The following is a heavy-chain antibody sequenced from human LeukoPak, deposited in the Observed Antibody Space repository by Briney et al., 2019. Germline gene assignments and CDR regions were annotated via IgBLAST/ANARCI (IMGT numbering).Heavy chain of an antibody. Sequence: KTGGSLRLSCAASGFTFSSYAMSWVRQAPGKGLEWVSSISSSSTYIYYADSLEGRFTISRDNVRNSLYLQMNSLRAEDTAVYYCAGDYGGNLAFDIWGQGTMVTVSS. V-gene: IGHV3-21*01. J-gene: IGHJ3*02. D-gene: IGHD4-23*01. CDR3: AGDYGGNLAFDI. CDR2: ISSSSTYI. CDR1: GFTFSSYA.